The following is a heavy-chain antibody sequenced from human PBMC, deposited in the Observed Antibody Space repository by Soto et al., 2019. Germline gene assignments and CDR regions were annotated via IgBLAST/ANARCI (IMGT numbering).Heavy chain of an antibody. CDR3: ARGLGITMIVVVITHFDY. V-gene: IGHV4-34*01. D-gene: IGHD3-22*01. CDR1: GGSFSGYY. CDR2: INHSGST. J-gene: IGHJ4*02. Sequence: QVQLQQWGAGLLKPSETLSLTCAVYGGSFSGYYWSWIRQPPGKGLEWIGEINHSGSTNYNPSLTSRVTISVDTSKNQFALKLSSVTAADTAVYYCARGLGITMIVVVITHFDYWGQGTLVTVSS.